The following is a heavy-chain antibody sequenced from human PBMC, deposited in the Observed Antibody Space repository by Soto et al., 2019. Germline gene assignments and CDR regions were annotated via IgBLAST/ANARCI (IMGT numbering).Heavy chain of an antibody. CDR3: AHSRGEDIVVVVAAMEQNWFDP. D-gene: IGHD2-15*01. CDR1: GFSLSTSGLG. CDR2: IYWDDDK. V-gene: IGHV2-5*02. J-gene: IGHJ5*02. Sequence: SGPTLVNPTQTLTLTCTFSGFSLSTSGLGVGWIRQPPGKALEWLALIYWDDDKRYSPSLKSRLTITKDTSKNQVVLTMTNMDPVDTATYYCAHSRGEDIVVVVAAMEQNWFDPWGQGTLVTVSS.